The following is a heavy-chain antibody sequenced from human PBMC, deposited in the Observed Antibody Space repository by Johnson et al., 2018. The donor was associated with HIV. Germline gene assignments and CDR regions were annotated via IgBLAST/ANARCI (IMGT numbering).Heavy chain of an antibody. J-gene: IGHJ3*02. CDR2: IKQDGSEK. V-gene: IGHV3-7*01. Sequence: VQLVESGGGLIQPGGSLRLSCAASGFTFSSYWMSWVRQAPGKGLEWVANIKQDGSEKQYVDSVKGRFTISRDNAKNSLCLQMNSLRAEDTAVYYCARDSTPWGDDYVDYSFDIWGQGTMVTVSS. D-gene: IGHD4-17*01. CDR3: ARDSTPWGDDYVDYSFDI. CDR1: GFTFSSYW.